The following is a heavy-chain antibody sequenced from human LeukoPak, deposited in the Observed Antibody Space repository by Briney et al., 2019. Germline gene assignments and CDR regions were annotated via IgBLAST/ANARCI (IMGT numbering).Heavy chain of an antibody. V-gene: IGHV1-18*01. CDR1: GYTFTSYG. CDR3: ARDPPSGCDARDYYYYGMDV. CDR2: ISAYNGNT. J-gene: IGHJ6*02. D-gene: IGHD5-12*01. Sequence: RVASVKVSCKASGYTFTSYGISWVRQAPGQGLEWMGWISAYNGNTNYAQKLQGRVTMTTDTSTSTAYMELRSLRSDDTAVYYCARDPPSGCDARDYYYYGMDVWGQGTTVTVSS.